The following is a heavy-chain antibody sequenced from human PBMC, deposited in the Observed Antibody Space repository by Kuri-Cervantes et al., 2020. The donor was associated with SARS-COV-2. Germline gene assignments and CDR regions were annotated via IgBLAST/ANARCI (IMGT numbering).Heavy chain of an antibody. CDR1: GFTFSSYD. V-gene: IGHV3-9*01. CDR2: ISWNSGRI. D-gene: IGHD2-2*01. J-gene: IGHJ4*02. CDR3: VKGGRFCSTSTCLGGSCSF. Sequence: GGSLRLSCAASGFTFSSYDMHWVRQVPGKGLEWVSGISWNSGRIAYADSVKGRFNISRDNAKNSLYLQMNSLRPEDTALYYCVKGGRFCSTSTCLGGSCSFWGQGTLVTGSS.